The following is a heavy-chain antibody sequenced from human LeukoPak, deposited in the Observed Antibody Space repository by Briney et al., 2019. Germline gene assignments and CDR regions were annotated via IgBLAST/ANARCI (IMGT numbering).Heavy chain of an antibody. CDR3: ARGPTSGDTAMGDY. J-gene: IGHJ4*02. Sequence: ASVKVSCKASGYTFTGYYMHWVRQAPGQGLEWMGRINPNSGGTNYAQKFQGRVTMTRDTSISTAYMELSRLRSDDTAVYYCARGPTSGDTAMGDYWGQGTLVTVSS. CDR1: GYTFTGYY. D-gene: IGHD5-18*01. CDR2: INPNSGGT. V-gene: IGHV1-2*06.